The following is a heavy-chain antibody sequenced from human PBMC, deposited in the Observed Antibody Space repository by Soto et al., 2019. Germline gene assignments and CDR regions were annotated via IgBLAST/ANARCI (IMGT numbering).Heavy chain of an antibody. CDR3: ARDRRVTAVAGLGY. J-gene: IGHJ4*02. V-gene: IGHV3-21*01. CDR2: ISSSSSYI. CDR1: GFTFSSYS. D-gene: IGHD6-19*01. Sequence: GGSLRLSCAASGFTFSSYSMNWVRQAPGKGLEWVSSISSSSSYIYYADSVKGRFTISRDNAKNSLYLQMNSLRAEDTAVYYCARDRRVTAVAGLGYWGQGTLVTVSS.